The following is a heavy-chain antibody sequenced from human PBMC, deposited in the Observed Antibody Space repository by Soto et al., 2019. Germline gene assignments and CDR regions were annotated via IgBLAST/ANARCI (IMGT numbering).Heavy chain of an antibody. CDR3: SRDPHSNGWGSHVFYGMDV. CDR1: GDTFSNFA. J-gene: IGHJ6*02. D-gene: IGHD6-19*01. V-gene: IGHV1-69*13. Sequence: SVKVSCNASGDTFSNFAFSWVRRDPGQGLVWRGGINSMFIEPAYAQQFRDRITIVADESTSTVYLEPRSLRSDDTGVYFCSRDPHSNGWGSHVFYGMDVWGQGPRSPSP. CDR2: INSMFIEP.